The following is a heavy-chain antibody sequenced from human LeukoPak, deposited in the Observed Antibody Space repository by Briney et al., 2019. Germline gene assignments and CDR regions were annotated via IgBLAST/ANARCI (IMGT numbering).Heavy chain of an antibody. Sequence: SPSETLSLTCTVSGYSISSGYYWGWIRQPPGKGLEWIGSIYHSGSTYYNPSLKSLVTISVDTSKNQFSLKLSSVTAADTAVYYCARDIELYYYDSSGPSNWWFDPWGQGTLVTVSS. CDR2: IYHSGST. CDR3: ARDIELYYYDSSGPSNWWFDP. CDR1: GYSISSGYY. J-gene: IGHJ5*02. D-gene: IGHD3-22*01. V-gene: IGHV4-38-2*02.